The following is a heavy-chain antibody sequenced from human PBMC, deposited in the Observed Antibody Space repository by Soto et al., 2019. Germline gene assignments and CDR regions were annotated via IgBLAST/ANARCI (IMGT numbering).Heavy chain of an antibody. V-gene: IGHV3-30-3*01. Sequence: GGSLRLSCAASGFTFSSYAMHWVRQAPGKGLEWVAVISYDGSNKYYADSVKGRFTISRDNSKNTLYLQMNSLRAEDTAVYYCAREGGDIVVVPAAIGFDRNGMDVWGQGTTVTVSS. CDR3: AREGGDIVVVPAAIGFDRNGMDV. D-gene: IGHD2-2*02. CDR1: GFTFSSYA. J-gene: IGHJ6*02. CDR2: ISYDGSNK.